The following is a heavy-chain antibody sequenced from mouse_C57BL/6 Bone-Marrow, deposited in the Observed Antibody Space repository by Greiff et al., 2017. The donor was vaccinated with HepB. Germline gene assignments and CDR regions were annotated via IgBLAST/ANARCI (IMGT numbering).Heavy chain of an antibody. J-gene: IGHJ4*01. Sequence: VQLQQSGPVLVKPGASVKMSCKASGYTFTDYYMNWVKQSHGKSLEWIGVINPYNGGTSYNQKFKGKATLTVDKSSSTAYMELNSLTSEDSAVYYCARVIWLRPYYYAMDYWGQGTSVTVSS. CDR1: GYTFTDYY. V-gene: IGHV1-19*01. CDR2: INPYNGGT. D-gene: IGHD2-2*01. CDR3: ARVIWLRPYYYAMDY.